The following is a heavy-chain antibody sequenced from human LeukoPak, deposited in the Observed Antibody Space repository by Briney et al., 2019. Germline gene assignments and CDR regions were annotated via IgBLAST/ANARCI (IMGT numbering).Heavy chain of an antibody. V-gene: IGHV4-28*01. Sequence: PSETLSLTCAVSGYSISSSNWWGWIRQPPGKGLEWIGYIYYSGSTYYNPPLKSRVTMSVDTSKNQFSLKLSSVTAVDTAVYYCARNDYESSGSDYWGQGTLVTVSS. J-gene: IGHJ4*02. CDR1: GYSISSSNW. CDR3: ARNDYESSGSDY. CDR2: IYYSGST. D-gene: IGHD3-22*01.